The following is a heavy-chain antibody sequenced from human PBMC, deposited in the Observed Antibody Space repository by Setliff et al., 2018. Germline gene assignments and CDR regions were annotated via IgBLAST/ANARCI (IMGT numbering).Heavy chain of an antibody. CDR2: ISSRSGYI. J-gene: IGHJ4*02. V-gene: IGHV3-21*04. CDR3: AKSSGSSSATNLEY. CDR1: GFTFSSYS. D-gene: IGHD3-10*01. Sequence: GGSLRLSCAASGFTFSSYSMNWVRQAPGKGLEWVSSISSRSGYIYFADSVKGRFTIDRDNTNSKLYLQMNSLRVEDTALYYCAKSSGSSSATNLEYLGPGTLVTVSS.